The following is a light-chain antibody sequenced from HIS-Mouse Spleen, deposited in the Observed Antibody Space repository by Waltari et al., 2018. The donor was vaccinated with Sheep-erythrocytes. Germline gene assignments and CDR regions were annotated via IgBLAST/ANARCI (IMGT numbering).Light chain of an antibody. Sequence: QSALTQPASVSGSPGQSITISCTGTSSDVGSYNLVSWYQQHPGKPPKPMVYEGGKRPSGISNRFSGSKSGNTASLTISGLQAEDEADYYCCSYAGSSTYVVFGGGTKLTVL. CDR2: EGG. CDR1: SSDVGSYNL. V-gene: IGLV2-23*01. J-gene: IGLJ2*01. CDR3: CSYAGSSTYVV.